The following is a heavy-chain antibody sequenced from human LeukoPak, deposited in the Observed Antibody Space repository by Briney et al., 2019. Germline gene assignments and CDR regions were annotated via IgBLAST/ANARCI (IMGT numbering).Heavy chain of an antibody. CDR2: IIPIFGTA. V-gene: IGHV1-69*13. CDR3: ARIDIVVVPAATGPAADYYYGMDV. CDR1: GGTFSSYA. J-gene: IGHJ6*02. Sequence: SVKVSCKASGGTFSSYAISWVRQAPGQGLEWMGGIIPIFGTANYAQKFQGRVTITADESTSTAYMELSSLRSEDTAVYYCARIDIVVVPAATGPAADYYYGMDVWGQGTTVTVSS. D-gene: IGHD2-2*01.